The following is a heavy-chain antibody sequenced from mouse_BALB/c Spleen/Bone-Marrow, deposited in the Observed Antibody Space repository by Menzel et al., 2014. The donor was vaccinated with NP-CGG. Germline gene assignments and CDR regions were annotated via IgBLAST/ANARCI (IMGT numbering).Heavy chain of an antibody. CDR3: ARRDGSSYSFGY. Sequence: VQLQESGAELAKPGASVKMSCKASGYTFTNYWMHWVKQRPGQGLEWIGYINPSTGYTEYNQKFKDKATLTADKSSSTAYMQLSSLTSEDSAVYYCARRDGSSYSFGYWGQGTLVTVSA. CDR2: INPSTGYT. J-gene: IGHJ3*01. CDR1: GYTFTNYW. D-gene: IGHD1-1*01. V-gene: IGHV1-7*01.